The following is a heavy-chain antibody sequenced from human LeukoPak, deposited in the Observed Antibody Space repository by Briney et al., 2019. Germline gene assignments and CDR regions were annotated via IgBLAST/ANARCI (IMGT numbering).Heavy chain of an antibody. CDR2: IIPILGIA. CDR3: ARERGNTYYYDSSGYSNAFDI. CDR1: GGTFSSYA. V-gene: IGHV1-69*04. J-gene: IGHJ3*02. D-gene: IGHD3-22*01. Sequence: ASVKVSFKASGGTFSSYAISWVRQAPGQGLEWMGRIIPILGIANYAQKFQGRVTITADKSTSTAYMELSSLRSEDTAVYYCARERGNTYYYDSSGYSNAFDIWGQGTMVTVSS.